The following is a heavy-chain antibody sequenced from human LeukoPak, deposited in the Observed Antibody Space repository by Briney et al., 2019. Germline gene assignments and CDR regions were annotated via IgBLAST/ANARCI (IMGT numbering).Heavy chain of an antibody. Sequence: SGTLSLICSVSGGSISSSDFYWGWIRQPPGKGLEWIGSVYYSGSTYSNPSLKSRVTISVDTSKNQFSLKMRSVTASDTAEYYCARRSGGAFDIWGQGTMVTVSP. D-gene: IGHD2-15*01. J-gene: IGHJ3*02. CDR1: GGSISSSDFY. CDR2: VYYSGST. CDR3: ARRSGGAFDI. V-gene: IGHV4-39*01.